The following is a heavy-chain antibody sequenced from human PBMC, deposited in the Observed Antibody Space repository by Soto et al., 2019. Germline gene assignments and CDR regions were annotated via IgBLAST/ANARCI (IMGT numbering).Heavy chain of an antibody. J-gene: IGHJ3*02. CDR1: GYSFTSYW. CDR2: IYPGDSDT. D-gene: IGHD6-19*01. CDR3: ARSPYSSGWYDAFDI. V-gene: IGHV5-51*01. Sequence: ESLKISCKGSGYSFTSYWIGWVRQMPGKGLEWMGIIYPGDSDTRYSPSFQGQVTISADKSISTAYLQWSSLKASDTAMYYCARSPYSSGWYDAFDIWGQGTMVTVSS.